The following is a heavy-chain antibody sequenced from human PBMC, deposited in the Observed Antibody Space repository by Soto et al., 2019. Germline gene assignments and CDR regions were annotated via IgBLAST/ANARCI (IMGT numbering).Heavy chain of an antibody. J-gene: IGHJ4*02. Sequence: GGSLRLSCAASGFTFSSYAMSWVRQAPGKGLEWVSAISGSAGSTYYADSVKGRFTISRDNSKNTLYLQMNSLRAEDTAVYYCAKTRGSSWYYFDYWGQGTLVTVSS. CDR2: ISGSAGST. D-gene: IGHD6-13*01. V-gene: IGHV3-23*01. CDR3: AKTRGSSWYYFDY. CDR1: GFTFSSYA.